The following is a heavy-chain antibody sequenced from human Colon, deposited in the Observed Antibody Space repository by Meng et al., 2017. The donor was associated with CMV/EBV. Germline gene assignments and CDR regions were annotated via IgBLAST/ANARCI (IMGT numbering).Heavy chain of an antibody. J-gene: IGHJ5*02. CDR1: GGSISSGDYY. D-gene: IGHD2-8*02. V-gene: IGHV4-30-4*01. CDR3: ASFHTDGWFGP. CDR2: IYYSGST. Sequence: CGVSGGSISSGDYYWSWIRQPPGKGLEWIGYIYYSGSTYYNPSLKSRVTISVDTSKNQFSLKLSSVTAADTAVYYCASFHTDGWFGPWGQGTLVTVSS.